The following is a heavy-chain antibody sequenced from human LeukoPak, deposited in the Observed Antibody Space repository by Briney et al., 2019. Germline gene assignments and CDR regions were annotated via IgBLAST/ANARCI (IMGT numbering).Heavy chain of an antibody. D-gene: IGHD6-19*01. CDR3: ARDPWGMLVVEVAGFDY. J-gene: IGHJ4*02. CDR1: GLTFSTYS. Sequence: GGSLRLSCAASGLTFSTYSMNWVRQAPGKGLEWVSSISSSSSYIYYADSVKGRFTISRDKAKNSLYLQMNSLRGEDTAVYYCARDPWGMLVVEVAGFDYWGQGTLVTVSS. CDR2: ISSSSSYI. V-gene: IGHV3-21*01.